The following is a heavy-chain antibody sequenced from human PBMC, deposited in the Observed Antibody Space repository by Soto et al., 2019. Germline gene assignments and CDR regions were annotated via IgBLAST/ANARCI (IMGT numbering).Heavy chain of an antibody. CDR3: ANGRYYDGSGYYLGPWFDT. J-gene: IGHJ5*02. CDR2: ISGSGGTT. V-gene: IGHV3-23*01. Sequence: GGSLRLSCAASGFTFSSYAMNWVRQAPGKGLEWVSGISGSGGTTSYADSVKGRFTISRDNTKNTLYLQMNRLRVEDTAVYYCANGRYYDGSGYYLGPWFDTWGQGALVTVSS. CDR1: GFTFSSYA. D-gene: IGHD3-22*01.